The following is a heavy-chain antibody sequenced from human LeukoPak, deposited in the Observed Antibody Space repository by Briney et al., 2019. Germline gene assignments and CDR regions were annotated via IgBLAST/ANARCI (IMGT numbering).Heavy chain of an antibody. D-gene: IGHD2-15*01. V-gene: IGHV3-48*03. CDR3: ARLERGSLGYCSGGSCYAFDY. CDR2: ISSSGSTI. Sequence: GGSLRLSCAASGFTFSSYEMNWVRQAPGKGLEWVPYISSSGSTIYYADSVKGRFTISRDNAKNSLYLQMNSLRAEDTAVYYCARLERGSLGYCSGGSCYAFDYWGQGTLVTVSS. J-gene: IGHJ4*02. CDR1: GFTFSSYE.